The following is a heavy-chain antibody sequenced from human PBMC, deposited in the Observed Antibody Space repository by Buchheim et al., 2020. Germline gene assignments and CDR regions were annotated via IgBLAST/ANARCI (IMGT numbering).Heavy chain of an antibody. D-gene: IGHD3-3*01. J-gene: IGHJ6*02. V-gene: IGHV4-30-4*01. CDR2: IYYSGST. CDR3: ARGQEYYDFWSGYRVGRETSQIYGMDV. Sequence: QVQLQESGPGLVKPSQTLSLTCTVSGGSISSGDYYWSWIRQPPGKGLEWIGYIYYSGSTYYNPSLKSRVTISVDTSKNQFSLKLSSVTAADTAVYYCARGQEYYDFWSGYRVGRETSQIYGMDVWGQGTT. CDR1: GGSISSGDYY.